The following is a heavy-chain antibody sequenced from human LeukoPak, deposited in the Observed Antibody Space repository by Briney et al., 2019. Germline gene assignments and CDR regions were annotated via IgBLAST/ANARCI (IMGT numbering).Heavy chain of an antibody. CDR3: ARDCFGGSCYSLTSFDY. J-gene: IGHJ4*02. CDR2: INPKSGGT. V-gene: IGHV1-2*02. D-gene: IGHD2-15*01. Sequence: EASVKVSCKASGYTFTYYYIHWVRQAPGQGLEWMGWINPKSGGTNLAQKFQGRVTMTRDTSISTAYMELSRLTSDDTAFYYCARDCFGGSCYSLTSFDYWGQGTLVTVSS. CDR1: GYTFTYYY.